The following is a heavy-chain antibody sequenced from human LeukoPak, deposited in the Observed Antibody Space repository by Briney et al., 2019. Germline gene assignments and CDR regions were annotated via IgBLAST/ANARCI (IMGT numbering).Heavy chain of an antibody. J-gene: IGHJ4*02. CDR2: ISSSSTI. Sequence: GGSLRLSCAASGFTFSSYSMNWVRQAPGKGLEWVSYISSSSTIYYADSVKGRFTISRDNAKNSLYLQMNSLRADDTAVYYCTKVASTGFIAYYFDYWGQGTLVTVSS. D-gene: IGHD3-16*02. V-gene: IGHV3-48*04. CDR3: TKVASTGFIAYYFDY. CDR1: GFTFSSYS.